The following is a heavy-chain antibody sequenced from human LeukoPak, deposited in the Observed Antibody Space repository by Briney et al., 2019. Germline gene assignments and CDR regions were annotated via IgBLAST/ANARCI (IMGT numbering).Heavy chain of an antibody. Sequence: GGSLRLSCAASGFTFSSYSMNWVRQAPGKGLEWVSSISSSSSYIYYADSVKGRFIISRDNAKNSLYLQMNSLRAEDAAVYYCAKDRPNYYESNGHYYRRDGDYWGQGTLVTVS. CDR1: GFTFSSYS. V-gene: IGHV3-21*04. CDR3: AKDRPNYYESNGHYYRRDGDY. CDR2: ISSSSSYI. J-gene: IGHJ4*02. D-gene: IGHD3-22*01.